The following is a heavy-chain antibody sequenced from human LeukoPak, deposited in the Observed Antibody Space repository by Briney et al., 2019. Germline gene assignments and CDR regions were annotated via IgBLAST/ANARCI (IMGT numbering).Heavy chain of an antibody. CDR2: ISGSGDNT. J-gene: IGHJ5*02. CDR1: GFTFSSYW. V-gene: IGHV3-23*01. Sequence: GGSLRLSCAASGFTFSSYWMHWVRQAPGKGLEWVSAISGSGDNTYYAHSVKGRFTISRDNSKNTLYLQMNSLRAEDTAVYYCAKAPPGKFDPWGQGTLVTVSS. D-gene: IGHD3-10*01. CDR3: AKAPPGKFDP.